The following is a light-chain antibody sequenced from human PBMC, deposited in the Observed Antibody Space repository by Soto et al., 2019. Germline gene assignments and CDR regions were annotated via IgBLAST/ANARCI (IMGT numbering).Light chain of an antibody. J-gene: IGKJ5*01. CDR1: QGINSW. V-gene: IGKV1D-12*01. CDR2: AAS. CDR3: HQLNSFPIT. Sequence: DIQMTQSPSSVSASLGDRVTITCWASQGINSWLAWYQQKPGRAPKLLIYAASILQSGVPSRFSGSGYGTDFNLTITSLQPEDFATYYCHQLNSFPITFGQGTRLEIK.